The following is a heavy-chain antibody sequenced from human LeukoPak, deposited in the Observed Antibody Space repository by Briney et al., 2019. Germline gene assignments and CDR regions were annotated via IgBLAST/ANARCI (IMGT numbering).Heavy chain of an antibody. CDR1: GGSFSGYY. CDR2: INHSGST. V-gene: IGHV4-34*01. J-gene: IGHJ5*02. Sequence: TSETLSLTCAVYGGSFSGYYWSWIRQPPGKGLEWIGEINHSGSTNYNPSLKSRVTISVDTSKNQFSLKLSSVTAADTAVYYCAGEGVLRYFDWLGVGNPNWFDPWGQGTLVTVSS. CDR3: AGEGVLRYFDWLGVGNPNWFDP. D-gene: IGHD3-9*01.